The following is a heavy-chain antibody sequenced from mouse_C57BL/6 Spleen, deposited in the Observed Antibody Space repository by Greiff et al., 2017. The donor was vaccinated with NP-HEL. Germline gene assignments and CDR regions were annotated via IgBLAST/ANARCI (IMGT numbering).Heavy chain of an antibody. J-gene: IGHJ4*01. CDR1: GYAFSSSW. CDR3: ARFDGYYSYAMDY. Sequence: VQLQQSGPELVKPGASVKISCKASGYAFSSSWMNWVKQRPGKGLEWIGRIYPGDGDTNYNGKFKGKATLTADKSSSTAYMQLSSLTSEDSAVYFCARFDGYYSYAMDYWGQGTSVTVSS. V-gene: IGHV1-82*01. D-gene: IGHD2-3*01. CDR2: IYPGDGDT.